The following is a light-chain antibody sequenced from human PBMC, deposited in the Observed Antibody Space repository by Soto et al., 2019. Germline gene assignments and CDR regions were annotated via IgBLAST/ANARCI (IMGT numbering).Light chain of an antibody. Sequence: GMWNSLGAVSVNPGETAALPCRPSQSVTSNVAWYQQKPGQAPRLLIYRASARATGVPARFSGSGFGTDFTLTISSLEPEDAAVYYCQQRSNWPPINCGQGTPLE. CDR2: RAS. CDR1: QSVTSN. V-gene: IGKV3-15*01. CDR3: QQRSNWPPIN. J-gene: IGKJ5*01.